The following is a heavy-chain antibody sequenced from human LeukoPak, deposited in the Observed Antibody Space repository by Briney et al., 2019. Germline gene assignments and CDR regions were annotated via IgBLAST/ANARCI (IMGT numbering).Heavy chain of an antibody. CDR3: AKDRIAVAGRYFDY. D-gene: IGHD6-19*01. CDR1: GFTFSSYS. J-gene: IGHJ4*02. Sequence: GGSLRLSCAASGFTFSSYSMNWVRQAPGKGLEWVSAISGSGGSTYYADSVKGRFTISRDNSKNTLYRQMNSLRAEDTAVYYCAKDRIAVAGRYFDYWGQGTLVTVSS. CDR2: ISGSGGST. V-gene: IGHV3-23*01.